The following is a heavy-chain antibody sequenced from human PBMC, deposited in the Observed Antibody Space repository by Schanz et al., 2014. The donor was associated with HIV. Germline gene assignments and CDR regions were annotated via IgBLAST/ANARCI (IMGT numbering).Heavy chain of an antibody. D-gene: IGHD3-9*01. V-gene: IGHV3-23*04. CDR2: ISGGAENV. CDR1: GFKFDEYG. Sequence: EVQLVESGGGLVQPGRSLRLSCAASGFKFDEYGMSWVRQAPGKGLEWVSAISGGAENVYYRDSVKGRFTISRDNFKNTLYLDISNVRAEDTAVYFCAREFTRGNDWFELDDYWGQGTLVTVSS. CDR3: AREFTRGNDWFELDDY. J-gene: IGHJ4*02.